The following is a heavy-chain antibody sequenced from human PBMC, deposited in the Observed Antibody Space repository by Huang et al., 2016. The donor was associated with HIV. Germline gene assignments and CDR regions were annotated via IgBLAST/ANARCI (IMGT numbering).Heavy chain of an antibody. Sequence: QLLLQESGPGLVKPSEALALTCAVSGGSIRSSDYHWGWIRQPPGKGLGWIGSIYYKGSTHYSPALKSRVTIAVDTSKNLFFLNLTSMTAADTAVYYCARHREGPVAYYSVWGSHLNYMDVWGRGRTVVVSS. J-gene: IGHJ6*03. D-gene: IGHD3-16*02. CDR1: GGSIRSSDYH. V-gene: IGHV4-39*01. CDR2: IYYKGST. CDR3: ARHREGPVAYYSVWGSHLNYMDV.